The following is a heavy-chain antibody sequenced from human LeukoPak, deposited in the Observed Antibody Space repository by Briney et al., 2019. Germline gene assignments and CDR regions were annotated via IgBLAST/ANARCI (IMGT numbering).Heavy chain of an antibody. V-gene: IGHV3-30*02. CDR3: AKHDSSSDF. CDR1: GFIFGSYG. D-gene: IGHD3-22*01. J-gene: IGHJ4*02. Sequence: RGCLRLSCAASGFIFGSYGMHWVRQPPGKGLEWVAFIRSDGSDTYSAASVKGRFTISRDNSRNTLWLQMNSLRAEDTAVYYCAKHDSSSDFWGQGTLVTVSS. CDR2: IRSDGSDT.